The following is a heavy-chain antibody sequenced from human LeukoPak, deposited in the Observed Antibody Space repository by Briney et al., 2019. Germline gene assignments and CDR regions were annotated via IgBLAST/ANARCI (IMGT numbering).Heavy chain of an antibody. V-gene: IGHV3-23*01. CDR1: GFTFSSYA. CDR3: AKDLDYYDSSGYYGY. D-gene: IGHD3-22*01. Sequence: PGGSLRLSCAASGFTFSSYAMSWVRQAPGKGLEWVSAISGSGGSTYHADSVKGRFTISRDNSKNTLYLQMNSLRAEDTAVYYCAKDLDYYDSSGYYGYWGQGTLVTVSS. CDR2: ISGSGGST. J-gene: IGHJ4*02.